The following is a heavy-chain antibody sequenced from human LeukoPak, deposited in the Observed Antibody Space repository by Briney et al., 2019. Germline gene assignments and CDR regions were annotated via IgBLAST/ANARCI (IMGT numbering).Heavy chain of an antibody. J-gene: IGHJ6*02. CDR1: GFTFTTYA. Sequence: GGSLRLSCSASGFTFTTYAMSWVRQAPGKGLEWVSAISGSGSSTYYADSVKGRFTISRDNSKNMLYLQMNSLRAEDTAVYYCARDAPVAYSSGPKENRYGMDVWGQGTTVTVSS. CDR3: ARDAPVAYSSGPKENRYGMDV. D-gene: IGHD6-19*01. CDR2: ISGSGSST. V-gene: IGHV3-23*01.